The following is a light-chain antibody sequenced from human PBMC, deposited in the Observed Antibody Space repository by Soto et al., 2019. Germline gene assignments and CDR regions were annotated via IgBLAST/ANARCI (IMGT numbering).Light chain of an antibody. CDR2: AAS. CDR1: QSISTY. CDR3: QQNFSIPIT. Sequence: DIQMTQSPSSVSASVGDGVTITCRASQSISTYLNWYHQKPGKAPDILIYAASSLKSGVPSRFSGSGSGTHFTLTITGLQPADFATYYCQQNFSIPITLGQGTRLEIK. V-gene: IGKV1-39*01. J-gene: IGKJ5*01.